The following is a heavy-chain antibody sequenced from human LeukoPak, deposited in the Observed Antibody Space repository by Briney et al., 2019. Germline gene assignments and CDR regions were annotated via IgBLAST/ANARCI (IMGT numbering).Heavy chain of an antibody. CDR1: GFSFTDYY. J-gene: IGHJ6*03. Sequence: GGSLRLSCAASGFSFTDYYMTWIRQAPGQGLEWVSYISTGGRTIYYADSVKGRFTISRDNAKNSLYLQMNSLKAEDTAVYYCARLVVRGVHTGYYYYYMDVWGKGTTVTVSS. CDR3: ARLVVRGVHTGYYYYYMDV. V-gene: IGHV3-11*01. D-gene: IGHD3-10*01. CDR2: ISTGGRTI.